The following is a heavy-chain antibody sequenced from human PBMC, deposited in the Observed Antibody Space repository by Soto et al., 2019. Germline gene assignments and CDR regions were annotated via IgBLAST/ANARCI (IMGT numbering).Heavy chain of an antibody. CDR1: GYSFTSYW. J-gene: IGHJ6*02. CDR2: IYPGDSDT. CDR3: ALDHSNSRVYYYYGMDV. D-gene: IGHD4-4*01. Sequence: GESLKISCKGSGYSFTSYWIGWVRQMPGKGLEWMGIIYPGDSDTRYSPSFQGQVTISADKSISTAYLQWSSLKASDTAMYYCALDHSNSRVYYYYGMDVWGQGTTVTVSS. V-gene: IGHV5-51*01.